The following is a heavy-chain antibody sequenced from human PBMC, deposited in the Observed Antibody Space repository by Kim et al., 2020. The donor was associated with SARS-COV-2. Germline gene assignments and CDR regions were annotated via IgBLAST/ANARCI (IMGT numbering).Heavy chain of an antibody. CDR1: GFTFSSYS. D-gene: IGHD4-17*01. V-gene: IGHV3-21*01. Sequence: GGSLRLSCAASGFTFSSYSMNWVRQAPGKGLEWVSSISSSSSYIYYADSVKGRFTISRDNAKNSLYLQMNSLRAEDTAVYYCATAEDYGDHLGRYYYYGMDVWGQGTTVTVSS. J-gene: IGHJ6*02. CDR2: ISSSSSYI. CDR3: ATAEDYGDHLGRYYYYGMDV.